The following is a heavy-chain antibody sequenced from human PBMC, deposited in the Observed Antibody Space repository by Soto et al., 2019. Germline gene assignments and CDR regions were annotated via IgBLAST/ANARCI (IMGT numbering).Heavy chain of an antibody. J-gene: IGHJ4*02. Sequence: LRLSCAASGFTFSSYGMHWVRQAPGKGLEWVAVISYDGSNKYYADSVKGRFTISRDNSKNTLYLQMNSLRAEDTAVYYCAKDGEQWLVRGGYFDYWGQGTLVTVSS. D-gene: IGHD6-19*01. CDR1: GFTFSSYG. V-gene: IGHV3-30*18. CDR3: AKDGEQWLVRGGYFDY. CDR2: ISYDGSNK.